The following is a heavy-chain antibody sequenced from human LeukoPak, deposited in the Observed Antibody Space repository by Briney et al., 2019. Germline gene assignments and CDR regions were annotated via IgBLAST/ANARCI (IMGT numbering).Heavy chain of an antibody. CDR1: GFTFSSYG. Sequence: PGRSLRLSCAASGFTFSSYGMHWVRQAPGKGLEWVAVISYDGSNKYYADSVKGRFTISRDNSKNTLYLQMNSLRAEDTAVYYCAKDWGRDGYSYGAFDIWGQGTMVTVSS. J-gene: IGHJ3*02. CDR3: AKDWGRDGYSYGAFDI. CDR2: ISYDGSNK. V-gene: IGHV3-30*18. D-gene: IGHD5-24*01.